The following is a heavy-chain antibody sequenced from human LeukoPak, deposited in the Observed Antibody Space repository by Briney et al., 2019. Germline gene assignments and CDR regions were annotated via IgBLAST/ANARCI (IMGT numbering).Heavy chain of an antibody. V-gene: IGHV3-13*01. J-gene: IGHJ4*02. Sequence: GGSLRLSCAASGFTFSSYDMHWVRQATGKGLEWVSAIGTAGDTYYPGSVKGRFTISRENAKNSLYLQMNSLRAGDTAVYYCARDRGWQQFDYWGQGTMVTVSS. CDR2: IGTAGDT. CDR1: GFTFSSYD. D-gene: IGHD5-24*01. CDR3: ARDRGWQQFDY.